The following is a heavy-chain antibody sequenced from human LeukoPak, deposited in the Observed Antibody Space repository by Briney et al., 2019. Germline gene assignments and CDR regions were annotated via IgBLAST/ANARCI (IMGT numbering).Heavy chain of an antibody. CDR3: AKDRSGSLELSAFDI. CDR1: GFTFSSYS. V-gene: IGHV3-21*04. J-gene: IGHJ3*02. Sequence: GGSLRLSCAASGFTFSSYSMNWVRQAPGKGLEWVSSISSSSSYIYYADSVKGRFTISRDNSKNTLYLQMNSLGAEDTAVYYCAKDRSGSLELSAFDIWGQGTMVTVSS. CDR2: ISSSSSYI. D-gene: IGHD1-26*01.